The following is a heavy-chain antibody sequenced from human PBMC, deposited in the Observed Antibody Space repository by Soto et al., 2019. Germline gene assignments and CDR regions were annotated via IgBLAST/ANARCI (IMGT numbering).Heavy chain of an antibody. CDR2: INFNSGGT. D-gene: IGHD3-10*01. CDR1: EYSLTNSY. Sequence: ASVKVSCKASEYSLTNSYVHWVRQAPGQGLEWMGWINFNSGGTNYAQMFQGRVTMTRDTSTTTAYMELTSLRSDDMAVYYCARGSTTEVDYWGQGALVTVSS. CDR3: ARGSTTEVDY. V-gene: IGHV1-2*02. J-gene: IGHJ4*02.